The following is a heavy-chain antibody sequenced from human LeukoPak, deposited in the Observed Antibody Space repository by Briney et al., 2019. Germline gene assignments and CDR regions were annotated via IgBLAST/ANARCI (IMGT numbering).Heavy chain of an antibody. D-gene: IGHD3-16*01. V-gene: IGHV4-34*01. CDR2: INHSGST. J-gene: IGHJ4*02. Sequence: PGGSLRLSCAASGFTFSSYGMHWVRQPPGKGLEWIGEINHSGSTNYNPSLKSRVTISVDTSKNQFSLKLSSVTAADTAVYYCARVAWGPFDYWGQGTLVTVSS. CDR1: GFTFSSYG. CDR3: ARVAWGPFDY.